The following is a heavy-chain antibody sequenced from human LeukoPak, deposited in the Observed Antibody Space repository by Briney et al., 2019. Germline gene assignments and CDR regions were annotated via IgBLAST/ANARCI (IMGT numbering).Heavy chain of an antibody. CDR3: ASGIQHYDFWSGPDY. Sequence: ASVKVSCKASGYTYTGYYMHWVRQAPGQGLEWMGWVNPNSGGTNYAQKFQGRVTMTRDTSISTAYMELSRLRSDDTAVYYCASGIQHYDFWSGPDYWGQGTLVTVSS. J-gene: IGHJ4*02. D-gene: IGHD3-3*01. CDR2: VNPNSGGT. V-gene: IGHV1-2*02. CDR1: GYTYTGYY.